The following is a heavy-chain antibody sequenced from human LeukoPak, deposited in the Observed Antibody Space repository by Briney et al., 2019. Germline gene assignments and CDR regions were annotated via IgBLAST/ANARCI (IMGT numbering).Heavy chain of an antibody. V-gene: IGHV1-2*04. D-gene: IGHD6-6*01. CDR1: GYTLTDYY. Sequence: GASVKVSCKASGYTLTDYYMHWVRQAPGQGLEWMGRINPNSGGTNYAQKFQGWVTMTRDTSISTAYMELSRLRSDDTAVYYCARAEYSSSSNFDYWGQGTLVTVSS. CDR2: INPNSGGT. J-gene: IGHJ4*02. CDR3: ARAEYSSSSNFDY.